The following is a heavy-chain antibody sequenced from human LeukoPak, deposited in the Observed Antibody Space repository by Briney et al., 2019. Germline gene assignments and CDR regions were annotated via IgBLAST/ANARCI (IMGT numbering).Heavy chain of an antibody. CDR1: GYTFTAYY. V-gene: IGHV1-2*06. Sequence: ASVKVSCKTSGYTFTAYYLHWVRQAPGRGLEWVGRLNPNSGGTNYAQKFQGRVTMTRDTSISTAYMEVSRLRSDDTAVYYCARDPSPPDLITVSANDYWGQGTLVTVSS. CDR3: ARDPSPPDLITVSANDY. J-gene: IGHJ4*02. CDR2: LNPNSGGT. D-gene: IGHD6-19*01.